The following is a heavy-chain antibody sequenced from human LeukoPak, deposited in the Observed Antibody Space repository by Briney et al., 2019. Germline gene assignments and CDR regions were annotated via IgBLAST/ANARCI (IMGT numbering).Heavy chain of an antibody. CDR3: AKPPLDDSFAFDY. CDR1: GFTFSSYG. CDR2: TRYDGSNK. V-gene: IGHV3-30*02. D-gene: IGHD5-18*01. J-gene: IGHJ4*02. Sequence: GGSLRLSCAGSGFTFSSYGMHWVRQAPGKGLEWVSFTRYDGSNKYYADSVKGRFTISRDNSKNTLYLQMNSLRSEDTAVYYCAKPPLDDSFAFDYWGRGTLVTVSS.